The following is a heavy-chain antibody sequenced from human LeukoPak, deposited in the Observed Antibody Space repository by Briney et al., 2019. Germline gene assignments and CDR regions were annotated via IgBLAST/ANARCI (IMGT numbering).Heavy chain of an antibody. Sequence: SETLSLTCAVYGGSFSGYYWSWIRQPPGKGLEWIGEINHSGSPNYNPSLKSRVTISVDTSKNQFSLKLSSVTAADTAVYYCARGPKYYYDSSGYKTIDYWGQGTLVTVSS. J-gene: IGHJ4*02. CDR2: INHSGSP. V-gene: IGHV4-34*01. CDR1: GGSFSGYY. D-gene: IGHD3-22*01. CDR3: ARGPKYYYDSSGYKTIDY.